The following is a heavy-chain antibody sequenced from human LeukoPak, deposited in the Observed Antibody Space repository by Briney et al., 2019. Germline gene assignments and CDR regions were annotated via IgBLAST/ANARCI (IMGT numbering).Heavy chain of an antibody. CDR1: GGSISSYY. V-gene: IGHV4-59*01. Sequence: ASETLSLTCTVSGGSISSYYWSWIRQPPGKGLEWIGYIYYSGSTNYNPTLKSRVTISVDTSKNQFSLKLSSVTAADTAVYYCARVYPPGGFSGYYREGGQGTLVSVFS. CDR2: IYYSGST. CDR3: ARVYPPGGFSGYYRE. D-gene: IGHD3-22*01. J-gene: IGHJ4*02.